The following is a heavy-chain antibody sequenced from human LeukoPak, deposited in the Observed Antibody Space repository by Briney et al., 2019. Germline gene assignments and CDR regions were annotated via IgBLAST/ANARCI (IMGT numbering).Heavy chain of an antibody. CDR1: GYTFTSYG. V-gene: IGHV1-18*01. J-gene: IGHJ4*02. Sequence: ASVKVSCKASGYTFTSYGISWVRQAPGQGLEWMGWISAYNGNTNYAQKLQGRVTMTTDTSTSTAYMELRSLRSDDTAVYYCARVITIFGAATLKLVDLDYWGQGTLVTVSS. CDR3: ARVITIFGAATLKLVDLDY. CDR2: ISAYNGNT. D-gene: IGHD3-3*01.